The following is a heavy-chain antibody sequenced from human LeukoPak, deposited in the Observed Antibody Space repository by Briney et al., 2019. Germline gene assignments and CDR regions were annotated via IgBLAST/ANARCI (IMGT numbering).Heavy chain of an antibody. J-gene: IGHJ3*02. D-gene: IGHD2-2*01. Sequence: GGSLRLSCAASGFTFSSYSMNWVRRAPGKGLEWVSYISSSSSTIYYADSVKGRFTISRDNAKNSLYLQMNSLRVEDTAVYYCARILPGGGFDIWGQGTMVTVSS. CDR1: GFTFSSYS. CDR2: ISSSSSTI. V-gene: IGHV3-48*01. CDR3: ARILPGGGFDI.